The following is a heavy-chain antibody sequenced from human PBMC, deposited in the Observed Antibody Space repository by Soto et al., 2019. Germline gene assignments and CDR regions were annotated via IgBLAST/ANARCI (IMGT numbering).Heavy chain of an antibody. CDR2: ISGSGGST. J-gene: IGHJ4*02. V-gene: IGHV3-23*01. CDR1: GFTFSSYA. CDR3: AKAYTFGGVIVISPYFDY. Sequence: GGSLRLSCAASGFTFSSYAMSWVRQAPGKGLEWVSAISGSGGSTYYADSVKGRFTISRDNSKNTLYLQMNSLRAEDTAVYYCAKAYTFGGVIVISPYFDYWGQGTLVTVS. D-gene: IGHD3-16*02.